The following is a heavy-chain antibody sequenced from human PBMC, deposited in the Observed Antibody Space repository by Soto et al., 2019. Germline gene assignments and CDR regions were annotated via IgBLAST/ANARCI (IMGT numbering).Heavy chain of an antibody. J-gene: IGHJ4*02. Sequence: ASVKVSCKASGYTFTSYYIHWVRQAPGQGLEWMGVINPSGGSTSYAQNFQGRVTMATDTSTSTAYMELRSLRSDDTAVYYCARDLGDFDYWGQGTLVTVSS. CDR1: GYTFTSYY. CDR2: INPSGGST. CDR3: ARDLGDFDY. D-gene: IGHD3-16*01. V-gene: IGHV1-46*01.